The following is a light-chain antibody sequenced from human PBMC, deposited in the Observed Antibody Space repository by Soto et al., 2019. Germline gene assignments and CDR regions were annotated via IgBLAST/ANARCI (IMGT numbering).Light chain of an antibody. Sequence: QSVLTQPASVSGSPGQSITISCTGTSSDVGGYNYVSWYQQHPGKSPKLMIYDVSNRPSGVSNRFSGSKSSNTASLTISGLQAEDEADYYCSSYTSSSTLLYVFGTGTKRTVL. CDR1: SSDVGGYNY. V-gene: IGLV2-14*01. CDR2: DVS. CDR3: SSYTSSSTLLYV. J-gene: IGLJ1*01.